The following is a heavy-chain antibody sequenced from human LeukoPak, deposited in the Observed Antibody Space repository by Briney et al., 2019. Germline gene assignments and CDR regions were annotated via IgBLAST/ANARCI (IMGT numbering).Heavy chain of an antibody. CDR3: ARDTMNYFDY. J-gene: IGHJ4*02. V-gene: IGHV4-59*01. D-gene: IGHD3-22*01. CDR1: GGSISSYY. CDR2: IYYSGST. Sequence: PSETLSLTCTVSGGSISSYYWSWIRQPPGKGREWIGYIYYSGSTNYNPSLKSRVTISVDTSKNQFSLKLSSVTAADTAVYYCARDTMNYFDYWGQGTLVTVSS.